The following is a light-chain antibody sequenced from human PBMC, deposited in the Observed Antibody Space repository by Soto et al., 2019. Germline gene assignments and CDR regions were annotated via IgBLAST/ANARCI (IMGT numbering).Light chain of an antibody. Sequence: EIVLTQAPGTLSLSPGEGASLPCRAARRVSNTYLAWSQQNPGQAPRLLIYGASNRATGIPDRFSGSGSGTDFTLTISSLQPDDFATYYCQQYNSYRTFGQGTKVDI. V-gene: IGKV3-20*01. CDR2: GAS. CDR3: QQYNSYRT. J-gene: IGKJ1*01. CDR1: RRVSNTY.